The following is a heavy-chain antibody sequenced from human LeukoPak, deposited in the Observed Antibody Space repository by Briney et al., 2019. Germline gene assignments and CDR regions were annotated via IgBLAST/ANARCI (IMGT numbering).Heavy chain of an antibody. CDR3: AREYYDSSGHGWFDP. Sequence: GGSLRLSCAASGFTFSSYWMHWVRQAPGKGLVWVSRINSGGSSTSYADSVKGRFTISRDNAKNTLYLQMNSLRAEDTAVYYCAREYYDSSGHGWFDPWGQGTLVTVSS. D-gene: IGHD3-22*01. V-gene: IGHV3-74*01. CDR2: INSGGSST. CDR1: GFTFSSYW. J-gene: IGHJ5*02.